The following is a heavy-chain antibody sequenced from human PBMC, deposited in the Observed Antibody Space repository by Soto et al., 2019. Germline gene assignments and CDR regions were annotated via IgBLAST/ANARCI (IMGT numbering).Heavy chain of an antibody. Sequence: SETLSLTCTVSGGSISSYYWSWIRQPAGKGLEWIGRIYTSGSTNYNPSLKSRVTMSVDTSKNQFSLKLSSVTAADTAVYYCARVDTAMVTLAFDISGQGTMVTVSS. CDR3: ARVDTAMVTLAFDI. J-gene: IGHJ3*02. CDR1: GGSISSYY. CDR2: IYTSGST. D-gene: IGHD5-18*01. V-gene: IGHV4-4*07.